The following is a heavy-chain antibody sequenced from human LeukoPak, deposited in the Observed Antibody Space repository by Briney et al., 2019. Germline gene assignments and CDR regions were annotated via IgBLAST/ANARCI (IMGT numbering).Heavy chain of an antibody. Sequence: GGSLRLSCAVSGFTFSGFWMSWSRQAPGKGLEWVASINSDGSEGYYADVVKGRFTISRDNAKNSLYLQINSLRAEDTAVYYCAKDSYYDGTGSLDYWGQGTLVTVSS. D-gene: IGHD3-22*01. CDR1: GFTFSGFW. J-gene: IGHJ4*02. V-gene: IGHV3-7*03. CDR2: INSDGSEG. CDR3: AKDSYYDGTGSLDY.